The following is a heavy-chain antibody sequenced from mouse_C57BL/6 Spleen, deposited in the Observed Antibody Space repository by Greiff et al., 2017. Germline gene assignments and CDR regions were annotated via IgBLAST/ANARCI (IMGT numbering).Heavy chain of an antibody. CDR2: INPNNGGT. J-gene: IGHJ1*03. V-gene: IGHV1-26*01. D-gene: IGHD4-1*01. CDR3: AKLGRGWYFDV. Sequence: VQLQQPGAELVKPGASVKISCKASGYTFTDYYMNWVKQSHGKSLEWIGDINPNNGGTSYNQKFKGKATLTVDKSSSTAYMELRSLTSEDSAVYYCAKLGRGWYFDVWGTGTTVTVSS. CDR1: GYTFTDYY.